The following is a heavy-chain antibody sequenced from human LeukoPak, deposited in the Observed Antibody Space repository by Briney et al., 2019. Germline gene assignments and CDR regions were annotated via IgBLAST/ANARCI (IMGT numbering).Heavy chain of an antibody. CDR2: ISSSSSYI. V-gene: IGHV3-21*01. Sequence: GGSLRLSCAASGFTLSSHSMNWVRQAPGKGLEWVSSISSSSSYIYYADSVKGRFTISRDNAKNSLYLQMNSLRAEDTAVYYCARARSSYGYGDAFDIWGQGTMVTVSS. CDR3: ARARSSYGYGDAFDI. J-gene: IGHJ3*02. CDR1: GFTLSSHS. D-gene: IGHD5-18*01.